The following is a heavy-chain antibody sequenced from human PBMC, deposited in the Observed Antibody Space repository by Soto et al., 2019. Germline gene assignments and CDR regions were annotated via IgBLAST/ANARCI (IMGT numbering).Heavy chain of an antibody. CDR1: GASISSDQYL. J-gene: IGHJ5*02. CDR2: ISSSVGT. Sequence: QVQLQESGPGLVKPSQTLSLTCSVSGASISSDQYLWTWMRQTPGKGLEWIGYISSSVGTYYSPPVNGRANLSLDKSKNQFSLILSSMTAADTAIYFCARGSFREYEDATGYYNSFDPWGQGALVTVSS. V-gene: IGHV4-30-4*01. CDR3: ARGSFREYEDATGYYNSFDP. D-gene: IGHD3-9*01.